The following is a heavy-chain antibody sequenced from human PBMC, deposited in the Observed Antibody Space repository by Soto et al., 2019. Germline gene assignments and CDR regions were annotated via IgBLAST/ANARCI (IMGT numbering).Heavy chain of an antibody. V-gene: IGHV3-7*01. CDR3: SRSLNS. CDR2: INQDGSEK. J-gene: IGHJ4*02. CDR1: GFTFSSYS. Sequence: GRSLRLSCAASGFTFSSYSMDWVRQTPGKGLEWVANINQDGSEKNYVDSVKGRFTIYRDNAKNSLYLQMSSLTAEDSALYYCSRSLNSWGQGTLVTVSS.